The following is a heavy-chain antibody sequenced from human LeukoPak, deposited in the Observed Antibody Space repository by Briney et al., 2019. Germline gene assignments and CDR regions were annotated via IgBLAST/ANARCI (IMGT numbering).Heavy chain of an antibody. J-gene: IGHJ4*02. D-gene: IGHD1-1*01. CDR3: ARDRGTWNDDGFDY. V-gene: IGHV4-59*12. CDR2: IYYSGST. Sequence: PSETLSLTCTVSGGSISSYYWSWIRQPPGKGLEWIGYIYYSGSTNYNPSLKSRVTISVDTSKNQFSLKLSSVTTADTAVYYCARDRGTWNDDGFDYWGQGTLVTVSS. CDR1: GGSISSYY.